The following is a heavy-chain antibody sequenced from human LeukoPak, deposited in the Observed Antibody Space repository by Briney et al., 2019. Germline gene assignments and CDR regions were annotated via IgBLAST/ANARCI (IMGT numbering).Heavy chain of an antibody. CDR2: INPNSGGT. Sequence: ASVKVSCKSSVYTFTGYYMHWVRQAPGQGLEWMGWINPNSGGTNYAQKFQGRVTMTRDTSISTAYMELSRLRSDDTAVYYCANSYGDYSDAFDIWGQGTMVTVSS. CDR1: VYTFTGYY. V-gene: IGHV1-2*02. CDR3: ANSYGDYSDAFDI. J-gene: IGHJ3*02. D-gene: IGHD4-17*01.